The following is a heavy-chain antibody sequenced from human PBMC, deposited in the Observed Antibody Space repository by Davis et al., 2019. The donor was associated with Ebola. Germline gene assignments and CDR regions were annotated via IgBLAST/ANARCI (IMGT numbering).Heavy chain of an antibody. CDR1: GFVFSSYA. D-gene: IGHD3-9*01. V-gene: IGHV3-48*02. CDR2: ITSSSHTI. J-gene: IGHJ3*02. CDR3: ARGRYFDWVDAFDI. Sequence: GGSLRLSCAASGFVFSSYAMAWVRQAPGEGLEWVSYITSSSHTIYYADSVKGRFTISRDNAKNSLYLQMNSLGDDDTAMYYCARGRYFDWVDAFDIWGQGTMVSVSS.